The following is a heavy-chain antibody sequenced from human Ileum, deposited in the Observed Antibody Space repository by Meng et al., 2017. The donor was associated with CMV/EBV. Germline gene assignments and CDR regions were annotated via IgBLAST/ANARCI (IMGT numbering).Heavy chain of an antibody. CDR3: GGGITMVRGVTYGMDV. Sequence: ASVKVSCKASGYTFTSYYMHWVRQAPGQGLEWMGIINPSGGSTSYAQKFQGRVTMTRDTSTSTVYMELSSLRSEDTAVYYCGGGITMVRGVTYGMDVWGQGTMVTVSS. V-gene: IGHV1-46*01. CDR2: INPSGGST. J-gene: IGHJ6*02. CDR1: GYTFTSYY. D-gene: IGHD3-10*01.